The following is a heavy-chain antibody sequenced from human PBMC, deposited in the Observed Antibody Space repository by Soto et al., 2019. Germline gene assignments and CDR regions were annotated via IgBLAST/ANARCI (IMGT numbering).Heavy chain of an antibody. CDR3: ARMGCSSTSCYSYHFDE. D-gene: IGHD2-2*01. CDR2: ISRSSSNL. CDR1: GFTFSSYR. J-gene: IGHJ4*02. V-gene: IGHV3-21*05. Sequence: EVQLVESGGGLVKPGGSLRLSCAASGFTFSSYRMNWVRQAPGKGLEWVSYISRSSSNLAYADSVKGRFTISRDNAKNSLYLQMNSLRDEDTAVYYCARMGCSSTSCYSYHFDEWGQGTLVTVSS.